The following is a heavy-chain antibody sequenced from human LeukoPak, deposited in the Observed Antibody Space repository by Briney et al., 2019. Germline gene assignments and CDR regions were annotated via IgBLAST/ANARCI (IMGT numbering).Heavy chain of an antibody. D-gene: IGHD5-12*01. J-gene: IGHJ4*02. Sequence: SETLSLTCAVYGGSFSGYYWSWIRQPPGKGLEWIGEINHSGSTNYNPSLKSRVTISVDTSKNQFSLKLGSVTAADTAVYYCARCRLRYVDYWGQGTLVTVSS. CDR3: ARCRLRYVDY. V-gene: IGHV4-34*01. CDR2: INHSGST. CDR1: GGSFSGYY.